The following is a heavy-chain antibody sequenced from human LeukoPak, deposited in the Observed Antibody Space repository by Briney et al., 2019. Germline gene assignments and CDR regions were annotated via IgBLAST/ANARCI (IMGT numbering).Heavy chain of an antibody. J-gene: IGHJ4*02. D-gene: IGHD5-12*01. V-gene: IGHV3-23*01. CDR1: GFTFSSYA. CDR3: ANGSRGIVATGTTFDY. Sequence: GGSLRLSCAASGFTFSSYAMSWVRQAPGKGLEWVSAISGSGGSTYYADSVKGRFTISRDNSKNTLYLQMNSLRAEDTAVYYCANGSRGIVATGTTFDYWGQGTLVTVSS. CDR2: ISGSGGST.